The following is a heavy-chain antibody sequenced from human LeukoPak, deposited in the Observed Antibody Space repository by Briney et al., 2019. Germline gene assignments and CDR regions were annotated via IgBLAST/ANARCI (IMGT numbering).Heavy chain of an antibody. CDR2: IYYSGST. CDR3: ASLIAAAGTRGYFQH. CDR1: GGSISSYY. Sequence: PSETLSLTCTVSGGSISSYYWSWIRQPPGKGLEWIGYIYYSGSTNYNPSLKSRVTISVDTSKNQFSLKLSSVTAADTAVYYCASLIAAAGTRGYFQHWGQGTLVTVSS. V-gene: IGHV4-59*12. J-gene: IGHJ1*01. D-gene: IGHD6-13*01.